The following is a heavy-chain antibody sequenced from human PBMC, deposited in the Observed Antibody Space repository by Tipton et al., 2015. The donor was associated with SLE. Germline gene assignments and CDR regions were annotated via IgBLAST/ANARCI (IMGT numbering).Heavy chain of an antibody. CDR3: ARDHAMYSSGLDY. D-gene: IGHD6-19*01. CDR2: IGGNGDTI. Sequence: SLRLSCAASGFTFSSYGMHWVRQAPGKGLEWLSFIGGNGDTIYYADSVRGRFTISRDNAKNSLYLHMDSLRAEDTAVYYCARDHAMYSSGLDYWGQGTLVTVSS. V-gene: IGHV3-48*01. J-gene: IGHJ4*02. CDR1: GFTFSSYG.